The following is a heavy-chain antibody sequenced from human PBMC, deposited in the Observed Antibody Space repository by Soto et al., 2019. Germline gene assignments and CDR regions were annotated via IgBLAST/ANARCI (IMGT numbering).Heavy chain of an antibody. CDR3: ARDTPSVYDFWSGYDF. Sequence: GASVKVSCKASGYTFTSYGISWVRQAPGQGLEWMGWISAYNGNTNYAQKLQGRVTMTTDTSTSTAYMELRSLRSDDTAVYYCARDTPSVYDFWSGYDFWGQRTLVTVSS. CDR2: ISAYNGNT. CDR1: GYTFTSYG. J-gene: IGHJ4*02. V-gene: IGHV1-18*01. D-gene: IGHD3-3*01.